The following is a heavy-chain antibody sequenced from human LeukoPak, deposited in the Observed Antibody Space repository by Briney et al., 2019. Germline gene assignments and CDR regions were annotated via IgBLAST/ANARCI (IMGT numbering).Heavy chain of an antibody. Sequence: SETLSLTCTVSGGSISSYYWSWIRQPAGKGLEWIGRIYSSGCAKYNPSLKSRVTMSVDTSKKQFSLKLSSVTAADTAVYYCARVGYGGDLDYWGQGTLVTVSS. D-gene: IGHD4-23*01. V-gene: IGHV4-4*07. CDR2: IYSSGCA. CDR1: GGSISSYY. CDR3: ARVGYGGDLDY. J-gene: IGHJ4*02.